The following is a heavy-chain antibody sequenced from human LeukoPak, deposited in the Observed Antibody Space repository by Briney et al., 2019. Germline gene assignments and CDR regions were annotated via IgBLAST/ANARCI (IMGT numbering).Heavy chain of an antibody. CDR2: INHSGST. CDR3: ARPYSSGWSFDY. J-gene: IGHJ4*02. Sequence: SETLSLTCAVYGGSFSGYYWSWIRQPPGKGLEWIGEINHSGSTNYNPSLKGRVTISVDTSKNQFSLKLSSVTAADTAVYYCARPYSSGWSFDYWGQGTLVTVSS. CDR1: GGSFSGYY. V-gene: IGHV4-34*01. D-gene: IGHD6-19*01.